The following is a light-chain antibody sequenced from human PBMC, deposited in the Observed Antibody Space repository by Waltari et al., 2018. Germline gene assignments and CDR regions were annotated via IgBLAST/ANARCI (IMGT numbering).Light chain of an antibody. Sequence: DIVMTQSPDSLAVSLGERATINCKSSQNVLYSSNNKNYLAWYQQKPGPPPKLLIYLASTRESGVPDRLSGSGSGTDFTLTISSLQAEDVAVYYCQQYYGTPPTFGQGTKVEIK. V-gene: IGKV4-1*01. CDR3: QQYYGTPPT. CDR1: QNVLYSSNNKNY. J-gene: IGKJ1*01. CDR2: LAS.